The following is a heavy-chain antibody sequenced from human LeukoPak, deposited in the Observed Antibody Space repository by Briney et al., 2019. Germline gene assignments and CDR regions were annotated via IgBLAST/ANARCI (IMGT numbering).Heavy chain of an antibody. CDR2: ISSSSSYI. J-gene: IGHJ4*02. CDR3: AKDDGQWLATYYFDY. D-gene: IGHD6-19*01. Sequence: GGSLRLSCAASGFTFSSYAMSWVRQAPGKGLEWVSSISSSSSYIYYAASVKGRFTISRDNSKNTLHLQMNSLRAEDTAVYYCAKDDGQWLATYYFDYWGQGTLVTVSS. V-gene: IGHV3-21*06. CDR1: GFTFSSYA.